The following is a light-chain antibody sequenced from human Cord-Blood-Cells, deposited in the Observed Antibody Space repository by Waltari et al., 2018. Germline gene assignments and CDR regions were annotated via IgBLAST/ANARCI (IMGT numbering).Light chain of an antibody. CDR3: CSYAGSYTWV. Sequence: QSALTQPRSVSGSPGQSVTISCTGTSSDGGGYNDVSWYQQHPGKAPKLMIYYVSKRPSGVPDRFSGSKSGNTASLTISGLQAEDEADYYCCSYAGSYTWVFGGGTKLTVL. J-gene: IGLJ3*02. V-gene: IGLV2-11*01. CDR2: YVS. CDR1: SSDGGGYND.